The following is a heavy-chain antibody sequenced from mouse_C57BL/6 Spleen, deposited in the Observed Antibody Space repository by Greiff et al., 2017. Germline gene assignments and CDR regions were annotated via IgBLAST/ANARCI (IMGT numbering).Heavy chain of an antibody. J-gene: IGHJ2*01. V-gene: IGHV1-64*01. Sequence: VQLQQPGAELVKPGASVKLSCKASGYTFTSYWMHWVKQRPGQGLEWIGMIHPNSGSTNYNEKFKSKATLTVDKSSSTAYMQLSSLTSEDSAVYYCASYYGSPYYFDYWGQGTTLTVSS. CDR3: ASYYGSPYYFDY. CDR2: IHPNSGST. D-gene: IGHD1-1*01. CDR1: GYTFTSYW.